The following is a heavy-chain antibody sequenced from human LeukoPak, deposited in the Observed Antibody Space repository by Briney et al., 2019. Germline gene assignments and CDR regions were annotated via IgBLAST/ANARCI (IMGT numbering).Heavy chain of an antibody. D-gene: IGHD4-11*01. CDR2: IYHSGST. Sequence: PSETLSLTCAVSGYSISSGYYWGWIRQPPGKGLEWIGSIYHSGSTYYNPSLKSRVTISVDTSKNQFSLKLNSVTAADTAVYYCARRYSNSYFDYWGQGTLVTVSS. CDR3: ARRYSNSYFDY. J-gene: IGHJ4*02. V-gene: IGHV4-38-2*01. CDR1: GYSISSGYY.